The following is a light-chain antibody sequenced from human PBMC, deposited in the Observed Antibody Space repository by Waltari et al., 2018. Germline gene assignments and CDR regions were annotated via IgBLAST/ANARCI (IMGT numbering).Light chain of an antibody. CDR1: SSNIGNDY. V-gene: IGLV1-51*01. CDR3: GTWDTSLSALI. J-gene: IGLJ2*01. Sequence: QSVLTQPPSVSAAPGQKVTISCSGSSSNIGNDYVSWFQQLPGTAPKLFNDENNKRPSGTPDRLSGAKSGTSATLGITGLQTGDEADYYCGTWDTSLSALIFGGGTKLTVL. CDR2: ENN.